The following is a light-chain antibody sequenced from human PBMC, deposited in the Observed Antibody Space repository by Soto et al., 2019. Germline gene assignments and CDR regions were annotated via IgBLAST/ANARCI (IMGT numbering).Light chain of an antibody. CDR3: QQYGSSPGYT. CDR2: GAS. Sequence: EIVLTHSPGTLSLSPGERATLSCRASQSVSSSYLAWYQQKPGQAPRLLIYGASNRATGIPDRFSGSGSATDFTLTISRLEPEDFAVYYCQQYGSSPGYTFGQGTKLEIK. J-gene: IGKJ2*01. V-gene: IGKV3-20*01. CDR1: QSVSSSY.